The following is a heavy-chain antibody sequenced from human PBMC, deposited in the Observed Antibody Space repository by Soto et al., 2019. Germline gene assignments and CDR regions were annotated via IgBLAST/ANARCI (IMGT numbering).Heavy chain of an antibody. CDR3: AGGRRGSGGAFDI. CDR2: IKHSGST. Sequence: QVQLQQWGAGLLKPSETLSLTCAVYGGSFSGYYWSWIRQPPGKGLEWMGEIKHSGSTNYNPSLKSRVTISVDTSKNQFSLKLSSVAAADTAVYYCAGGRRGSGGAFDIGGQGTMVTVSS. J-gene: IGHJ3*02. CDR1: GGSFSGYY. D-gene: IGHD2-15*01. V-gene: IGHV4-34*01.